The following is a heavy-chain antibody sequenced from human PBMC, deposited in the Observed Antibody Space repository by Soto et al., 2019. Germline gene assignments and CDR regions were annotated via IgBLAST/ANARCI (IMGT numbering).Heavy chain of an antibody. CDR2: ISSSSGRV. V-gene: IGHV3-21*04. J-gene: IGHJ4*02. CDR3: AKESDYYSNSKWSFDS. Sequence: GGSLRLSCAASESTFSTYSMNWVRQAPGKGLEWVSSISSSSGRVYYADSVKGRFTISRDNAKNSLFLQMNSLRAEDTAVYYCAKESDYYSNSKWSFDSWGQGILVTVSS. CDR1: ESTFSTYS. D-gene: IGHD2-21*01.